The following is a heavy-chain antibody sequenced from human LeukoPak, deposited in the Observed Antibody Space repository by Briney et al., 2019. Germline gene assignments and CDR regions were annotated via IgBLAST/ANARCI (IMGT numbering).Heavy chain of an antibody. CDR3: ARDRYYDFWSGFDS. V-gene: IGHV4-30-4*08. D-gene: IGHD3-3*01. CDR2: ILYSGST. CDR1: GASISSDDYF. J-gene: IGHJ4*02. Sequence: SETLSLTCTVSGASISSDDYFWSWIRQPPGKGLEWIGYILYSGSTYYNPSLKGRVTISVDTSKNQFSLRLTSVTAADTAVHYCARDRYYDFWSGFDSWGQGTLVTVSS.